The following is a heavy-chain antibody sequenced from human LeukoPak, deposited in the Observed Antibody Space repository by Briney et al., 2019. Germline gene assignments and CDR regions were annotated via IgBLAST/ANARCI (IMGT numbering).Heavy chain of an antibody. CDR3: ARVQGGMEWLLSHDAFDI. J-gene: IGHJ3*02. Sequence: PGGSLRLSCAASGFTFKTYTMHWVRQAPGMGLEWVSSISSSSSYIFYADSVKGRFTISRDNAKNSLYLQMNSLRAEDTAVYYCARVQGGMEWLLSHDAFDIWGQGTMVTVSS. V-gene: IGHV3-21*01. CDR1: GFTFKTYT. D-gene: IGHD3-3*01. CDR2: ISSSSSYI.